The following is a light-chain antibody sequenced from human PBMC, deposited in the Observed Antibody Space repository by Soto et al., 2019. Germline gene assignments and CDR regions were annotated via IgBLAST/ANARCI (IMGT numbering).Light chain of an antibody. CDR2: GAS. V-gene: IGKV3-15*01. J-gene: IGKJ1*01. CDR1: QSVRSY. CDR3: QQYKDWPKT. Sequence: ETVMKQSPDTLSVSPGEGAVLSCRASQSVRSYVAWYQMGPGQAPRVLIYGASTRAPGIPTRFSGSGSGTEFTLTIDSLQAEDSAVYYCQQYKDWPKTFGQGTRVET.